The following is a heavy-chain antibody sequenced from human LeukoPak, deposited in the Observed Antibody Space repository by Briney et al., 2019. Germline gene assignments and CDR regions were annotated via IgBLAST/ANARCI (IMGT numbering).Heavy chain of an antibody. CDR1: GYTLTGYY. CDR3: ARDEDSSSSGWFDP. Sequence: ASVKVSCKASGYTLTGYYMHWVRQAPGQGLEWMGWINPNSGGTNYAQKFQGRVTMTRDTSISTAYMELSRLRSDDTAVYYCARDEDSSSSGWFDPWGQGTLVTVSS. J-gene: IGHJ5*02. V-gene: IGHV1-2*02. D-gene: IGHD6-6*01. CDR2: INPNSGGT.